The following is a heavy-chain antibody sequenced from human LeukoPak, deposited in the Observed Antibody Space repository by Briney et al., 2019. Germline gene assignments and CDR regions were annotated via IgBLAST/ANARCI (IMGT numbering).Heavy chain of an antibody. J-gene: IGHJ3*02. CDR3: AGYSSSLAFDI. CDR2: ISASSKYI. Sequence: GGSLRLSCEASGFTFSTYGMDWVRQAPGKGLEWVSSISASSKYIYYADSVRGRFSISRDNAKNSLSLQINSLRAEDTAVYYCAGYSSSLAFDIWGQGTMVTVSS. CDR1: GFTFSTYG. V-gene: IGHV3-21*01. D-gene: IGHD6-6*01.